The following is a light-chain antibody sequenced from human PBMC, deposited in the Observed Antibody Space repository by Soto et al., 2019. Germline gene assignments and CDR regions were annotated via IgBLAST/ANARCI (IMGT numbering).Light chain of an antibody. Sequence: QSVLTQAPSASGTPGQRVTISCSGSSANIGSNDVYWYQHFPGAAPKLLIYNNSQRPSGVPARFSGSKSGTSASLAISGLQSEDEADYYCAAWDDNLSAVVFGGGTKVTVL. CDR3: AAWDDNLSAVV. V-gene: IGLV1-47*02. CDR1: SANIGSND. J-gene: IGLJ2*01. CDR2: NNS.